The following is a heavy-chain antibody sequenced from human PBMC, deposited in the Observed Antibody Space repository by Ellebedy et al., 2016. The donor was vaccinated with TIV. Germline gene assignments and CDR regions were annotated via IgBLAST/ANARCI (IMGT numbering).Heavy chain of an antibody. D-gene: IGHD6-13*01. CDR1: GDSVASNRAA. J-gene: IGHJ4*02. V-gene: IGHV6-1*01. CDR3: ARCTATGDCDH. Sequence: SQTLSLTCAISGDSVASNRAACTWIRQSPSRGLEWLGRTYYRSKWLNDYRPSVKSRITINPDTSQNQFSLHLSSVTLEDTAVYFCARCTATGDCDHWGQGTLVTVSS. CDR2: TYYRSKWLN.